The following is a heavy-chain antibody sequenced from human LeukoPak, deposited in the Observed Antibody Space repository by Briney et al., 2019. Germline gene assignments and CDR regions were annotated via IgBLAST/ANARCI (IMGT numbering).Heavy chain of an antibody. CDR3: ARGSRAIQLGDDY. V-gene: IGHV3-11*06. CDR1: GFTFSDSY. J-gene: IGHJ4*02. Sequence: KTGGSLRLSCAASGFTFSDSYMSWIRQAPGKGLEWVSYISSSSSDTNYADSVKGRFTISRDNAKNSLYLQMNSQRAEDTAVYYCARGSRAIQLGDDYWGQGTLVTVSS. D-gene: IGHD6-6*01. CDR2: ISSSSSDT.